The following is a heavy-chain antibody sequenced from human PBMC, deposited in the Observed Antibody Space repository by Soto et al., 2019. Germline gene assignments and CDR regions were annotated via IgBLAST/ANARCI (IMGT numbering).Heavy chain of an antibody. V-gene: IGHV4-30-2*01. CDR2: SYRSGSS. D-gene: IGHD3-9*01. J-gene: IGHJ4*02. CDR1: GGIVKGAGHS. CDR3: ARQRYSDCCFDH. Sequence: LSLACTASGGIVKGAGHSWGCVGQAPGKGLEWVGYSYRSGSSYYNPSPESRGTISVDRSKAKFYLTLTSVTAADTAVYYCARQRYSDCCFDHWGLRTLVTVSS.